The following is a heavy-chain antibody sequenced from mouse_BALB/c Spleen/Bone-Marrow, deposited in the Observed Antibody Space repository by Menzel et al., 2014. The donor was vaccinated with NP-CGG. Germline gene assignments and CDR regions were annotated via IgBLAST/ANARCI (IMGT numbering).Heavy chain of an antibody. J-gene: IGHJ2*01. Sequence: EVKLMESGPGLVKPSQSLSLTCTVTGYSITSDYAWNWIRQFPGNKLEWMGYISYSGSTSYNPSLKSRISITRDTSKNQFFLQLNSVTTEDTATYYCVRGAYYGTGYFDYWGQGTTLTASS. CDR1: GYSITSDYA. V-gene: IGHV3-2*02. CDR2: ISYSGST. D-gene: IGHD1-1*01. CDR3: VRGAYYGTGYFDY.